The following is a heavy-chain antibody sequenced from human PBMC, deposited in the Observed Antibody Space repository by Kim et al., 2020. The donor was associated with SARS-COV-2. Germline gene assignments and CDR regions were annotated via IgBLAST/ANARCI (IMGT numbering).Heavy chain of an antibody. V-gene: IGHV4-34*01. CDR3: ARGHFRFDP. J-gene: IGHJ5*02. D-gene: IGHD3-3*02. Sequence: NSSPTSKGRVTRSVDTSKNQFSLKLSSVTAADTAVYYCARGHFRFDPWGQGTLVTVSS.